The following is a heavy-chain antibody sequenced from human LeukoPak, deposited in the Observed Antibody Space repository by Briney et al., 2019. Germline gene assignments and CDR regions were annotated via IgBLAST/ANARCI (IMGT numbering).Heavy chain of an antibody. CDR3: AREIVGGFNPGAY. CDR2: IHRSGST. V-gene: IGHV4-4*02. J-gene: IGHJ4*02. CDR1: LDSTTSNF. D-gene: IGHD1-14*01. Sequence: PSETLSLTCTVSLDSTTSNFWSRVRQPPGKGLEWIGEIHRSGSTNYNPSLQSRVTISIDRSKNQIALELSSVTAADTAVYYCAREIVGGFNPGAYWGQGTLVTVSS.